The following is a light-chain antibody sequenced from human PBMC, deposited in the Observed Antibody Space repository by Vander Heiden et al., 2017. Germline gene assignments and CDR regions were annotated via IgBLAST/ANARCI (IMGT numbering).Light chain of an antibody. J-gene: IGLJ1*01. V-gene: IGLV2-14*01. Sequence: QSALTQPASVSGSPGQSIPIPCTGSSRHVGDYNYVSWLQQHQGKAPKHMSDEVRNRPSEVSNRFSGSKSGNTGSLAISALQAEDEAGYYCSSYTSSSTRVFGTGTKVTVL. CDR1: SRHVGDYNY. CDR2: EVR. CDR3: SSYTSSSTRV.